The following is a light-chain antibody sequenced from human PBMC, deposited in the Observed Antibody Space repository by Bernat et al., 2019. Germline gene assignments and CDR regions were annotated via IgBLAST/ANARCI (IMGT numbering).Light chain of an antibody. CDR1: EKIYSF. J-gene: IGKJ4*01. CDR3: QQTYTFPLT. Sequence: DVQMTQSPSSVSASVGDRVTLTCRASEKIYSFLAWYQQKPGKAPHLLIFKTSTLQTGVPSRFSGSASGTDFPLTIRGLQPEDFATYYFQQTYTFPLTFGGGTKV. V-gene: IGKV1-12*01. CDR2: KTS.